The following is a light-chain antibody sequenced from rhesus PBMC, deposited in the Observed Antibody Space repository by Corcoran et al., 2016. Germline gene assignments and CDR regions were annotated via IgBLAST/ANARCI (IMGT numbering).Light chain of an antibody. CDR3: QQESNWSYS. V-gene: IGKV3-17*02. Sequence: EIVMTQSPATLSLSPGERATLSCRASQSVSSRLAWYQQKSGQAPGLLIYDASSVVTVNPDRFSGGGSWTDFTLTISSREPEDVAVYFWQQESNWSYSVGQGTKVEIK. CDR1: QSVSSR. CDR2: DAS. J-gene: IGKJ2*01.